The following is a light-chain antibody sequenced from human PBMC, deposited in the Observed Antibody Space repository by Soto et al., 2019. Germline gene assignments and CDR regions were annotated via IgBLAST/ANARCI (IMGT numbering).Light chain of an antibody. CDR2: DAT. CDR1: QRVSGTY. Sequence: EIVLTQSPGTLSLSPGERATVSCRASQRVSGTYLAWYQQKPGQAPRLLIYDATSRATGIPDRFRGMGSGTDFTLIIGRLEPEDFAVYYCQQYGSSPRTFGQGTKVEIK. CDR3: QQYGSSPRT. V-gene: IGKV3-20*01. J-gene: IGKJ1*01.